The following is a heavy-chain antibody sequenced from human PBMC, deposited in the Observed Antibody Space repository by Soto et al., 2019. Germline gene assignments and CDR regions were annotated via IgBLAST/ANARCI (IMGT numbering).Heavy chain of an antibody. Sequence: QVQLVESGGGVVQPGRSLRLSCAASGFTFSSYGMHWVRQAPGKGLEWVAVISYDGSNKYYADSVKGRFTISRDNSKNTLYLQMNSLRAEDTAVYYCAKDGGGGYCSSTSCYGILWWYFDLWGRGTLVTVSS. CDR2: ISYDGSNK. CDR3: AKDGGGGYCSSTSCYGILWWYFDL. D-gene: IGHD2-2*01. CDR1: GFTFSSYG. J-gene: IGHJ2*01. V-gene: IGHV3-30*18.